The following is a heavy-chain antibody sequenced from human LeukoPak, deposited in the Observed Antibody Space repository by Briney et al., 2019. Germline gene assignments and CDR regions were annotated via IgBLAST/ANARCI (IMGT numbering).Heavy chain of an antibody. J-gene: IGHJ4*02. CDR1: GGSISSSSHY. V-gene: IGHV4-39*07. D-gene: IGHD6-19*01. CDR2: IYYSGST. Sequence: SETLSLTCTVSGGSISSSSHYWGWIRQPPGKGLEWIGNIYYSGSTHYNSSLKSRVTISVDTSKNQFSLELSSVTAADTAVYYCARSSGWYYFDYWGQGTLVTVSS. CDR3: ARSSGWYYFDY.